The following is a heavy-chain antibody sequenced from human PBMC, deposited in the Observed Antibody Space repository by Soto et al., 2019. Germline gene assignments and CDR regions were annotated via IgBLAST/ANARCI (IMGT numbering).Heavy chain of an antibody. CDR1: GFTFSSYG. V-gene: IGHV3-33*03. Sequence: PGGSLRLSCAASGFTFSSYGMHWVRQAPGKGLEWVAVIWYDGSNKYYADSVKGRFTISRDNSRNTLHLQMDSLRAEDTAVYYCAQDQGEPTPKVYYFDYWGQGTLVTVSS. CDR2: IWYDGSNK. J-gene: IGHJ4*02. CDR3: AQDQGEPTPKVYYFDY.